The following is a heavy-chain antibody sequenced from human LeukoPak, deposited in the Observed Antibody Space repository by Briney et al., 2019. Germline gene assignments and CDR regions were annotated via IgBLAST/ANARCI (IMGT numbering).Heavy chain of an antibody. V-gene: IGHV3-48*03. CDR1: GFPFIIYE. CDR3: ALLAGASDFDY. Sequence: PGGSLRLSCAVSGFPFIIYEMNWVRQAPGKGLEWVSNIHSSGTIKYYADSVKDRFSISIDNAKSSLYLQMNSLRVEDTAVYYCALLAGASDFDYWGQGGLVTASS. J-gene: IGHJ4*02. CDR2: IHSSGTIK. D-gene: IGHD6-25*01.